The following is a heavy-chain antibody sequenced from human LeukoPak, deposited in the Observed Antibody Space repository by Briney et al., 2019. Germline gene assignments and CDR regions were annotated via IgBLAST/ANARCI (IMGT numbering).Heavy chain of an antibody. V-gene: IGHV3-53*01. D-gene: IGHD4/OR15-4a*01. Sequence: GGSLRLSCTVSGFTVSSNSMSWVRQAPGKGLEWVSFIYSDNTHYSNSVKGRFTIPRDNSKHTLYLQMNSLRAEDTAVYYCARRAGAYSHPYDYWGQGTLVTVSS. CDR2: IYSDNT. J-gene: IGHJ4*02. CDR3: ARRAGAYSHPYDY. CDR1: GFTVSSNS.